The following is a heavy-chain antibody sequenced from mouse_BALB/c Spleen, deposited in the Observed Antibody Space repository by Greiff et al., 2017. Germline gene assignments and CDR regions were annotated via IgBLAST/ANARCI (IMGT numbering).Heavy chain of an antibody. CDR1: GFSLTSYG. CDR3: AKGYPFAY. V-gene: IGHV2-9*02. J-gene: IGHJ3*01. Sequence: VMLVESGPGLVAPSQSLSITCTVSGFSLTSYGVHWVRQPPGKGLEWLGVIWAGGSTNYNSALMSRLSISKDNSKSQVFLKMNSLQTDDTAMYYCAKGYPFAYWGQGTLVTVSA. CDR2: IWAGGST.